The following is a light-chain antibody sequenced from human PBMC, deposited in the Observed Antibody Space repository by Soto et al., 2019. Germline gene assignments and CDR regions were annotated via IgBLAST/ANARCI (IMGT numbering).Light chain of an antibody. CDR1: QSISSN. Sequence: ELVMTQSPDTLSVSPGERVTLSCWAGQSISSNLAWYQQKPGQAPRLLIYDASTRATGIPARFTGSGSGTEFTLTISSLQSEDLAGYHCQQDDFWPLAFGGGTKVEIK. V-gene: IGKV3-15*01. J-gene: IGKJ4*01. CDR3: QQDDFWPLA. CDR2: DAS.